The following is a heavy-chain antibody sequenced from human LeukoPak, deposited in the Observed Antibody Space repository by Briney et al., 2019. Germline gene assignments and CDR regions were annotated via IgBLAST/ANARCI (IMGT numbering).Heavy chain of an antibody. J-gene: IGHJ2*01. CDR1: GGSFNNYA. Sequence: ASVKVSCKASGGSFNNYAISWVRQAPGQGLEWMGRIIPIFGIANSAQKFQGRVPITADKSTNTAYMELSSLRSEDTAVYYCARDLEMATTLYWYFDLWGRGTLVTVSS. CDR2: IIPIFGIA. CDR3: ARDLEMATTLYWYFDL. D-gene: IGHD5-24*01. V-gene: IGHV1-69*04.